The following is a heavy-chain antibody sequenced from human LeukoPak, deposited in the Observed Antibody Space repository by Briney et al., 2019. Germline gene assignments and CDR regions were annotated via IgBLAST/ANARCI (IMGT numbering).Heavy chain of an antibody. Sequence: AGSLTLSCAASGFIFSNYAMSWVRHAPGKGPEWVSGISGGSGCTNYADSVKGRFTISEYNSKNTMYLQMSTLRAEDTAVYYCAKDGGPSVFYYFDYWGQGTLVTVSS. V-gene: IGHV3-23*01. CDR2: ISGGSGCT. CDR1: GFIFSNYA. D-gene: IGHD5/OR15-5a*01. J-gene: IGHJ4*02. CDR3: AKDGGPSVFYYFDY.